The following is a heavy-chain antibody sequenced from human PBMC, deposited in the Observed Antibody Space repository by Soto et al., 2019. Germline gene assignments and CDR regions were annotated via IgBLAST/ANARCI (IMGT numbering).Heavy chain of an antibody. CDR3: ARGYYYDSSGYYYVQNYYYGMDV. CDR1: GGTFSSYA. Sequence: SVKVSCKASGGTFSSYAISWVRQAPGQGLEWMGGIIPIFGTANYAQKFQGRVTITADESTSTAYMELSSLRSEDTAVYYCARGYYYDSSGYYYVQNYYYGMDVWGQGTTVTVS. D-gene: IGHD3-22*01. CDR2: IIPIFGTA. J-gene: IGHJ6*02. V-gene: IGHV1-69*13.